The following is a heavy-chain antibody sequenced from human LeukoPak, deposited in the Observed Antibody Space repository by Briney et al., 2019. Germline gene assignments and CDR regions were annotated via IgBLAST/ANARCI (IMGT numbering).Heavy chain of an antibody. Sequence: GESLKISCAASGFTFSSYAMSWVRQAPGKGLEWVSAISGSGGSTYYADSVKGRFTISRDNSKNTLYLQMNSLRAEDTAVYYCAKDPVEYYYGLNGYFDYWGQGTLVTVSS. CDR1: GFTFSSYA. J-gene: IGHJ4*02. CDR2: ISGSGGST. V-gene: IGHV3-23*01. D-gene: IGHD3-10*01. CDR3: AKDPVEYYYGLNGYFDY.